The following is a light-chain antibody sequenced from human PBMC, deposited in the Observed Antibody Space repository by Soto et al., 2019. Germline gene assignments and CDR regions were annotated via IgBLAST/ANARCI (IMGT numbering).Light chain of an antibody. CDR2: GAS. Sequence: EIVLTQSPGTLSLSPGERATLSCRASQSVSSSYLAWYQQKPRQAPRLLIYGASSRATGIPDRFSGSGSGTDITLTISTLEPEDFAVDYCQQYGSLSWTFGQGTKVETK. CDR1: QSVSSSY. CDR3: QQYGSLSWT. V-gene: IGKV3-20*01. J-gene: IGKJ1*01.